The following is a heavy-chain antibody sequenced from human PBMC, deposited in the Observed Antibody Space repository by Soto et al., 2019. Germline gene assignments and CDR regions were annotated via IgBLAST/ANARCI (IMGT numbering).Heavy chain of an antibody. Sequence: EVRLVESEGGLVQPGGSLSLSCAASGFTFSYYWMHRVRQAPGQGLLWVSRIHSDGSSTTYADSVKGRFTISRDNAKNTVSLQMNSLRVEDTGVYFCARGDRGAFDLWGQGTMVTVSS. V-gene: IGHV3-74*01. J-gene: IGHJ3*01. D-gene: IGHD2-21*02. CDR3: ARGDRGAFDL. CDR1: GFTFSYYW. CDR2: IHSDGSST.